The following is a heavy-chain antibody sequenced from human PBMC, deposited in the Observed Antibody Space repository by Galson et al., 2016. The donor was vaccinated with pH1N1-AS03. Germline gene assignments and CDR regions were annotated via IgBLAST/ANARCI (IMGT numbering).Heavy chain of an antibody. V-gene: IGHV3-48*03. J-gene: IGHJ6*02. D-gene: IGHD3-10*01. CDR2: ISDSGGAR. Sequence: SLRLSCAAFGFTFRIHDMNWVRQAPGKGLEWVAYISDSGGARYHADPVKGRFTVSRDNDRKSLYLQMTSVRVEETAIYYCARELQWGVGGGLTYGIDVWGQGTTVTVSS. CDR1: GFTFRIHD. CDR3: ARELQWGVGGGLTYGIDV.